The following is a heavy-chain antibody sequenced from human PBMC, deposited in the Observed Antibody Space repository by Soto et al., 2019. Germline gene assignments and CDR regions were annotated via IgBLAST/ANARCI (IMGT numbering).Heavy chain of an antibody. CDR2: ISYDGSNK. CDR3: ARVAVAAPIEDY. D-gene: IGHD6-19*01. J-gene: IGHJ4*02. Sequence: QVQLVESGGGVVQPGRSLRLSCAASGFTFSSYAMHWVRQAPGKGLEWVAVISYDGSNKYYADSVKGRLTISRDNSKNTLYLQMNSLRAEDTAVYYCARVAVAAPIEDYWGQGTLVTVSS. CDR1: GFTFSSYA. V-gene: IGHV3-30-3*01.